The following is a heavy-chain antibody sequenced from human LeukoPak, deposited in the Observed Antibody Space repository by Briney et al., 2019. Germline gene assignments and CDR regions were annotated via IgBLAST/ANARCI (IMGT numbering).Heavy chain of an antibody. D-gene: IGHD6-6*01. V-gene: IGHV4-4*07. CDR1: GGSISSYY. J-gene: IGHJ4*02. CDR3: ARERLAARRGAYYFDY. Sequence: PSETLSLTCTVSGGSISSYYWSWIRQPAGKGLEWIGRIYTSGSTNYNPTLKSRVTISVHKSKNQFSLKLSSVTAADTAVYYCARERLAARRGAYYFDYWGQGTLVTVSS. CDR2: IYTSGST.